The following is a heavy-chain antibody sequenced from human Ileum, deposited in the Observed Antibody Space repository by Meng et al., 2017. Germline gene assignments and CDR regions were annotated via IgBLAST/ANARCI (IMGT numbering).Heavy chain of an antibody. D-gene: IGHD4-17*01. CDR2: ISPDGSNE. V-gene: IGHV3-30-3*01. CDR1: GFSLSTFSTYA. J-gene: IGHJ4*02. Sequence: QVQLVESGGGVVQPGRSLRRSCAASGFSLSTFSTYALHWVRQAPGEGLECVAVISPDGSNEYYADSVNGRFTISRDNSRTTFSLLMNSLRSEDTAVYFCATGGAYYFDSWGQGALVTVSS. CDR3: ATGGAYYFDS.